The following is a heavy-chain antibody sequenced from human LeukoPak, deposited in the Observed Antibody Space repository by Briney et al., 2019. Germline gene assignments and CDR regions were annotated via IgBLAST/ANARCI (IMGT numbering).Heavy chain of an antibody. CDR1: GFTVSSNY. D-gene: IGHD1-26*01. Sequence: GGSLRLSCAASGFTVSSNYMSWVRQAPGKGLEWVSLISCSGDTTNYADSVKGRFTISRDNSKNTLYLQMNSLGADDTAVYYCAKAFQRGWERDAFAFWGQGTLVTVSS. J-gene: IGHJ3*01. V-gene: IGHV3-23*01. CDR3: AKAFQRGWERDAFAF. CDR2: ISCSGDTT.